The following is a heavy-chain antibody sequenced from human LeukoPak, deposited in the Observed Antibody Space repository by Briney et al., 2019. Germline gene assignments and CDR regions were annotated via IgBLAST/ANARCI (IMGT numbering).Heavy chain of an antibody. V-gene: IGHV3-30*18. CDR1: GFTFSSYG. J-gene: IGHJ4*02. CDR2: ISYDGSNK. D-gene: IGHD6-19*01. CDR3: AKDRDQWLVPSFFDY. Sequence: LPGGSLRLSCAASGFTFSSYGMHWVRQAPGKGLEWVAVISYDGSNKYYADSVKGRFTISRDNSKNTLYLQMNSLRAEDTAVYYCAKDRDQWLVPSFFDYWGQGTLVTVSS.